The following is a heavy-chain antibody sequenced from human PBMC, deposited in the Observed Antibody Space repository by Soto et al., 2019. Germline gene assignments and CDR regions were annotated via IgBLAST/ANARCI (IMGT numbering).Heavy chain of an antibody. D-gene: IGHD2-15*01. CDR1: CGSLSRGDYF. CDR2: IYYTGST. V-gene: IGHV4-30-4*01. CDR3: ARNHCSGGSCYQGWFDP. Sequence: PSGNLFLTCPCSCGSLSRGDYFWSLIRQPPRKGLEWIGYIYYTGSTYYNPSLKSRVTISVDTSKNQFSLKLSSVTAADTAVYYCARNHCSGGSCYQGWFDPWGQGTLVTVSS. J-gene: IGHJ5*02.